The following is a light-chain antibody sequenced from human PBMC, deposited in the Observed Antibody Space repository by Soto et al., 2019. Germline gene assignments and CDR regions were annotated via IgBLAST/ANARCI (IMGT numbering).Light chain of an antibody. J-gene: IGKJ5*01. CDR1: QSVSTF. V-gene: IGKV3-11*01. CDR2: NAS. Sequence: EIVLTQSPATLSLSPGESAILSCRASQSVSTFFACFQQKPGHPPRLLIYNASNRTTVIPAMFSGSGSGTDFTLTISSIEPDDFAGYDCHQHGDWPPITFGQGKRLEIK. CDR3: HQHGDWPPIT.